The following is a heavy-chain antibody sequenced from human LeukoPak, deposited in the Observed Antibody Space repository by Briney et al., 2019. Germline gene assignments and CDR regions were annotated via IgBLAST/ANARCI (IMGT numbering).Heavy chain of an antibody. Sequence: ASVKVSCKASGYTFTSYGISWVRQAPGQGLEWMGWISAYNGNAKSIQKFQGRVTMTTDTSTSTVYMELRSLRSDDTAVYYCARRGDYDFLSGYYHFDYWGQGTLVTVSS. D-gene: IGHD3-3*01. J-gene: IGHJ4*02. V-gene: IGHV1-18*01. CDR2: ISAYNGNA. CDR3: ARRGDYDFLSGYYHFDY. CDR1: GYTFTSYG.